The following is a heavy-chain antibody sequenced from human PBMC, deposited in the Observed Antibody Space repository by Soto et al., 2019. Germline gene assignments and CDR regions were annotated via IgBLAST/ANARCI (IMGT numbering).Heavy chain of an antibody. CDR2: IYHSGST. V-gene: IGHV4-30-2*01. J-gene: IGHJ2*01. Sequence: QLQLQESGSGLVKPSQTLSLTCAVSGGSISSGGYSWSWIRQPPGKGLEWIGYIYHSGSTYYNPSLKGRATIXXDXSXXPFSLKLSSVTAADTAVYYCARVGGAPQPNWYFDLWGRGTLVTVSS. CDR3: ARVGGAPQPNWYFDL. CDR1: GGSISSGGYS. D-gene: IGHD2-21*01.